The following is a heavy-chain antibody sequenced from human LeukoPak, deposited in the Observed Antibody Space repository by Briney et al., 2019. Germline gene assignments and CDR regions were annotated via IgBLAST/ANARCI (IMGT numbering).Heavy chain of an antibody. V-gene: IGHV1-3*01. CDR2: INAGHGRT. CDR1: GYTFTTYT. J-gene: IGHJ4*02. Sequence: ASVKVSCKASGYTFTTYTVHWLRQAPGQGLGLMGWINAGHGRTRYSQRFEGRVTITRDTSANTVYMELSSLRFEDTAVYYCARDRYYGSGEYNHFDYWGQGTLVTVSS. D-gene: IGHD3-10*01. CDR3: ARDRYYGSGEYNHFDY.